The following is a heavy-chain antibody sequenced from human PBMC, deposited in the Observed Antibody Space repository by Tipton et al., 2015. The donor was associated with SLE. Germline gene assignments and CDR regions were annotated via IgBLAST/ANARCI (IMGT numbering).Heavy chain of an antibody. J-gene: IGHJ4*02. CDR3: ARAKGGRGTFDY. CDR1: GGSFSGYY. CDR2: INHSGST. Sequence: TLSLTCAVYGGSFSGYYWSWIRQPPGKGLEWIGEINHSGSTNYNPSLKSRVTISVDTSKNQFSLKLSSVTAADTAVYYCARAKGGRGTFDYWGQGTLATVSS. D-gene: IGHD1-7*01. V-gene: IGHV4-34*01.